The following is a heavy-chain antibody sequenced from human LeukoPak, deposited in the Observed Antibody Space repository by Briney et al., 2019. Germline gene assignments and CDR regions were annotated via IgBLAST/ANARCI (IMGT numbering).Heavy chain of an antibody. V-gene: IGHV1-8*01. Sequence: ASVKVSCKASGYTFTSYDINWVRQATGQGLEWMGWMNPNSGDTGYAQKFQGRVTMTRNSSIRTAYMELSSLGSEDTAVYYCARDLGTIRFDPWGQGTLVTVSS. D-gene: IGHD2-8*01. CDR3: ARDLGTIRFDP. CDR1: GYTFTSYD. J-gene: IGHJ5*01. CDR2: MNPNSGDT.